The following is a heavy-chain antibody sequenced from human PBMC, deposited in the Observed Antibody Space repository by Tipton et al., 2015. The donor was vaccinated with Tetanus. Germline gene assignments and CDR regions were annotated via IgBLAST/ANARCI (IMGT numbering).Heavy chain of an antibody. Sequence: TLSLTCTLSGGSISSYYWSWVRQPPGKGLEWLGYVFYSGSTDLNPSLKSRVTISVDTSNNLFSLKLTSVTTADTAVYYCARDPSGGVRYFDYWGQGTLVTVSS. J-gene: IGHJ4*02. D-gene: IGHD2-8*01. CDR3: ARDPSGGVRYFDY. V-gene: IGHV4-59*01. CDR2: VFYSGST. CDR1: GGSISSYY.